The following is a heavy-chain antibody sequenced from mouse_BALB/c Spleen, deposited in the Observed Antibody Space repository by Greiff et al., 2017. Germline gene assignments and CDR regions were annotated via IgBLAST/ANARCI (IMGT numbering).Heavy chain of an antibody. V-gene: IGHV5-17*02. CDR1: GFTFSSFG. CDR2: ISSGSSTI. Sequence: EVKLVESGGGLVQPGGSRKLSCAASGFTFSSFGMHWVRQAPEKGLEWVAYISSGSSTIYYADTVKGRFTISRDNPKNTLFLQMTSLRSEDTAMYYCARSPYWGQGTLVTVSA. CDR3: ARSPY. J-gene: IGHJ3*01.